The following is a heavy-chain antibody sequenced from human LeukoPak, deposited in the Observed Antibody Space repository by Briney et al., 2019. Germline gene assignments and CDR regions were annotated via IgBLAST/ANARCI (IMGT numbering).Heavy chain of an antibody. CDR3: ARGQLLQRN. J-gene: IGHJ4*01. Sequence: SETLSLTCAVFGGSLSGYYWTWIRQPPGKGLEWIGEINHSGNTDYSPSLKSRVTISVDTSKNQFSLRLTSVTAADTAVYYCARGQLLQRNGGHGTLVTVSS. D-gene: IGHD1-26*01. CDR1: GGSLSGYY. CDR2: INHSGNT. V-gene: IGHV4-34*01.